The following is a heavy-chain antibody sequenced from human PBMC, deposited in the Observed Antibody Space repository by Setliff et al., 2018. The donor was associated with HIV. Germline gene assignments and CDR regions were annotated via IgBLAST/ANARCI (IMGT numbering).Heavy chain of an antibody. CDR3: ARLGTSGRYSYFDY. CDR1: GAFTTSSLYY. D-gene: IGHD6-19*01. V-gene: IGHV4-39*01. J-gene: IGHJ4*02. Sequence: KASETLSLTCSVSGAFTTSSLYYWGWIRQPPGKGLEWIGSVYYSGSIDYNPSLKSRVTISMATAKSQFSLKLTSVTAADTSIYHCARLGTSGRYSYFDYWGQGILVTVSS. CDR2: VYYSGSI.